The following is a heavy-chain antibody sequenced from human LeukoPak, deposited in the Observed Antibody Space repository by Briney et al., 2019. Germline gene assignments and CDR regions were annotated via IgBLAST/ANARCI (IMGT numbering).Heavy chain of an antibody. D-gene: IGHD2-15*01. V-gene: IGHV4-34*01. CDR1: GGSISSYY. Sequence: SETLSLTCTVSGGSISSYYWSWIRQPPGKGLEWIGEINHSGSTNYNPSLKSRVTISVDTSKNQFSLKLSSVTAADTAVYYCARAGGSWESYFDYWGQGTLVTVSS. CDR2: INHSGST. J-gene: IGHJ4*02. CDR3: ARAGGSWESYFDY.